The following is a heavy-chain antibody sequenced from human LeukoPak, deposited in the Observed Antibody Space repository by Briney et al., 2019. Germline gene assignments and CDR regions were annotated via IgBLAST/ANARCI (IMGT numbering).Heavy chain of an antibody. CDR2: IYHSGST. CDR3: ARHTPPGSSSAFDT. V-gene: IGHV4-38-2*01. J-gene: IGHJ3*02. Sequence: PSETLSLTCAVSGYSISSGYYWGWIRQPPGKGLKWIGSIYHSGSTYYNPSLKSRVTISVDMSKNQFSLKLRSVTAADTAVYYCARHTPPGSSSAFDTWGQGTTVTVSS. CDR1: GYSISSGYY. D-gene: IGHD6-6*01.